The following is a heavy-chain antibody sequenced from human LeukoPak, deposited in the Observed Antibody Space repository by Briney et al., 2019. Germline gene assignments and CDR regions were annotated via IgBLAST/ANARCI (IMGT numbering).Heavy chain of an antibody. D-gene: IGHD6-19*01. CDR1: GFTFSSYG. J-gene: IGHJ3*02. Sequence: GGSLRLSCAASGFTFSSYGMHWVRQAPGKGLEWVAVISYDGSNKYYADSVKGRFTISRDNSKNTLYLQMNSLRAEDTAVYYCARGLQENLAWLQAFSAFDIWGQGTMVTVSS. CDR3: ARGLQENLAWLQAFSAFDI. CDR2: ISYDGSNK. V-gene: IGHV3-30*03.